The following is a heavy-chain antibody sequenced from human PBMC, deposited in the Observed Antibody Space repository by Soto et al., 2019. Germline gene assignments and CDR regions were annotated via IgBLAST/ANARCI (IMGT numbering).Heavy chain of an antibody. CDR3: GRSGDGYGYSIDY. V-gene: IGHV4-38-2*01. Sequence: SDSMSLTCGVAGHSISSDHYWTWMRQYPGKSLEWIGSINHSGNTYYNPSLRSRVTFSVDTSKNQVSLRLSSVTAADTAVYSCGRSGDGYGYSIDYCVQGTLVTVSS. CDR1: GHSISSDHY. D-gene: IGHD5-18*01. J-gene: IGHJ4*02. CDR2: INHSGNT.